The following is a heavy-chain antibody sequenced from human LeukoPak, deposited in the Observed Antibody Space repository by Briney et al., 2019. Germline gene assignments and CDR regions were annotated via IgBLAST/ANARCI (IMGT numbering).Heavy chain of an antibody. V-gene: IGHV3-30*04. CDR2: ISYDGSNK. Sequence: GGSLRLSCAASGFTFSSYAMHWVRQAPGKGLEWVAVISYDGSNKYYADSVKGRFTISRDNSKNTLYLQMNSLRAEDTAVYYCAKDRAVAGSYYFDYWGQGTLVTVSS. CDR3: AKDRAVAGSYYFDY. J-gene: IGHJ4*02. CDR1: GFTFSSYA. D-gene: IGHD6-19*01.